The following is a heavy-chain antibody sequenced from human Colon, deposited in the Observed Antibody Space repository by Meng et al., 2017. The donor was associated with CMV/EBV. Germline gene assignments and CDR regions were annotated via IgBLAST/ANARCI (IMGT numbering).Heavy chain of an antibody. J-gene: IGHJ4*02. CDR1: GFTFSSYE. CDR3: ARDRRIAAVQRAFDS. D-gene: IGHD6-13*01. CDR2: ISSSGSTI. Sequence: GESLKISCAASGFTFSSYEMNWVRQAPGKGLEWVSYISSSGSTIYYADSVKGRFTISRDNAKNSLYLQMNSLRAEDTAVYYCARDRRIAAVQRAFDSWGQGTLVTVSS. V-gene: IGHV3-48*03.